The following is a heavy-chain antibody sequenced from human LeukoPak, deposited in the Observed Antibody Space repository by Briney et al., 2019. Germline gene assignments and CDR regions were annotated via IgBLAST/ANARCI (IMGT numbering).Heavy chain of an antibody. CDR3: ARLWGDATIFDL. CDR1: GITLSSFW. CDR2: INHDGSVK. J-gene: IGHJ4*02. D-gene: IGHD5-12*01. V-gene: IGHV3-7*03. Sequence: GGSLRLSCAASGITLSSFWMSWVRQAPGKGLEWVANINHDGSVKYYVDSVKGRFSVSRDNAKNSLYLQTNSLRVEDTALYYCARLWGDATIFDLWGQGTLVTVSS.